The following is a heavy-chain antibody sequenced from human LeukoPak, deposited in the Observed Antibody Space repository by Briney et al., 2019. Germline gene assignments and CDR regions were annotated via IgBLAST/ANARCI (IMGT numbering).Heavy chain of an antibody. Sequence: ASVKVSCKASGYTFTGYHMHWVRQAPGQGLEWMGWINPNTGGTNYAQRFQGRVTMTRDTSISTAYMELNRLTSDDTAVYYCARVRYFDSSIDYWGQGTLVTVSS. V-gene: IGHV1-2*02. CDR2: INPNTGGT. J-gene: IGHJ4*02. D-gene: IGHD3-9*01. CDR1: GYTFTGYH. CDR3: ARVRYFDSSIDY.